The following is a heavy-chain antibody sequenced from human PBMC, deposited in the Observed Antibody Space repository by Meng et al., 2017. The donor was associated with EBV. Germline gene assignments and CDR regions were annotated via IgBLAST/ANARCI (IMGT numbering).Heavy chain of an antibody. CDR3: ARGPYYYDSSGYYYGEFDP. D-gene: IGHD3-22*01. CDR2: MNPNSGNT. V-gene: IGHV1-8*01. Sequence: QVQLVQSGAEVKKPGASVKVYCKASGYTFTSYDINWVRQATGQGLEWMGWMNPNSGNTGYAQKFQGRVTMTRNTSISTAYMELSSLRSEDTAVYYCARGPYYYDSSGYYYGEFDPWGQGTLVTVSS. J-gene: IGHJ5*02. CDR1: GYTFTSYD.